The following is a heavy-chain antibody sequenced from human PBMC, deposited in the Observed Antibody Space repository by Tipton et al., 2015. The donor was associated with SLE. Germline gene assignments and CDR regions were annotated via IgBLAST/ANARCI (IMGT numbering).Heavy chain of an antibody. CDR2: ISSSSSYI. V-gene: IGHV3-21*01. CDR3: AREGTTYYDFWSGYRYWYFDL. D-gene: IGHD3-3*01. CDR1: GFTFSSYS. J-gene: IGHJ2*01. Sequence: GSLRLSCAASGFTFSSYSMNWVRQAPGKGLEWVSSISSSSSYIYYADSVKGRFTISRDNAKNSLYLQMNSLRAEDTAVYYCAREGTTYYDFWSGYRYWYFDLWGRGTLVTVSS.